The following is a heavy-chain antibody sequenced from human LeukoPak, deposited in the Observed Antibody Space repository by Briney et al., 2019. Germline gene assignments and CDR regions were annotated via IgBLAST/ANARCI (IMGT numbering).Heavy chain of an antibody. J-gene: IGHJ6*02. D-gene: IGHD6-19*01. CDR2: ISYGGSNK. CDR1: GFTFSSYA. V-gene: IGHV3-30-3*01. CDR3: ARVGDSGAVAHGMDV. Sequence: GGSLRLSCAASGFTFSSYAMHWVRQAPGKGLEWVAVISYGGSNKYYADSVKGRFTISRDNSKNTLYLQMNSLRAEDTAVYYCARVGDSGAVAHGMDVWGQGTTVTVSS.